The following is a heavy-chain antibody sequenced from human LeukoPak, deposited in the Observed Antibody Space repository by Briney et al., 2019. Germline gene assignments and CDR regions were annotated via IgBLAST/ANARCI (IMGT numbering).Heavy chain of an antibody. V-gene: IGHV4-34*01. CDR3: ARAAVAWYWAFGI. CDR2: INHSGST. CDR1: GGSFSGYY. D-gene: IGHD6-19*01. J-gene: IGHJ3*02. Sequence: SETLSLTCAVYGGSFSGYYWSWIRQPPGKGLEWIGEINHSGSTNYNPSLKSRVTISVDTSKNQFSLKLSSVTAADTAVYYCARAAVAWYWAFGIWGQGTMVTVSS.